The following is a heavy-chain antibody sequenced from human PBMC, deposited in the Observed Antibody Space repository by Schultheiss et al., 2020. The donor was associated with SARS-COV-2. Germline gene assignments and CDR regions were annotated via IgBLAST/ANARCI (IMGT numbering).Heavy chain of an antibody. CDR3: ASTHDYSNYPNWFDP. CDR1: GGSISSDY. Sequence: SETLSLTCTVSGGSISSDYWSWIRQPAGKGLEWIGRIYTSGSTNYNPSLKSLVTMSVDTSKNQFSLKLSSVTAADTAVYYCASTHDYSNYPNWFDPWGQGTRVTVSS. D-gene: IGHD4-11*01. J-gene: IGHJ5*02. CDR2: IYTSGST. V-gene: IGHV4-4*07.